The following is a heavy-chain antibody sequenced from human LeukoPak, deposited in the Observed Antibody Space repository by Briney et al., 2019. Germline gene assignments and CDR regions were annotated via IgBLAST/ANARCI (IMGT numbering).Heavy chain of an antibody. J-gene: IGHJ4*02. CDR3: TTSLYCSGGSCYVP. V-gene: IGHV3-48*01. CDR1: GFTFSTYA. CDR2: IGTTGTT. Sequence: GGSLRLSCAASGFTFSTYAMNWVRQAPGKGLEWVSHIGTTGTTYYADSVEGRFTISRDNANNALYLQMNSLRAGDVAVYYCTTSLYCSGGSCYVPWGQGTLVTVSS. D-gene: IGHD2-15*01.